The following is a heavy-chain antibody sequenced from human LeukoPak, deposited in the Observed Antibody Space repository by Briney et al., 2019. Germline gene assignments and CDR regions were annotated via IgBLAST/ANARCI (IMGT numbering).Heavy chain of an antibody. CDR1: GFTFSSYA. V-gene: IGHV3-23*01. Sequence: PGGSLRLSCAASGFTFSSYAMSWVRQAPGKGLEWVSAISGSGGSTYYADSVKGRFTISRDNSKNTLYLQMNSLRAEDTAVYYCAKTYYDFWSGYPYPGDYYYGMDVWGQGTTVTVSS. J-gene: IGHJ6*02. CDR3: AKTYYDFWSGYPYPGDYYYGMDV. CDR2: ISGSGGST. D-gene: IGHD3-3*01.